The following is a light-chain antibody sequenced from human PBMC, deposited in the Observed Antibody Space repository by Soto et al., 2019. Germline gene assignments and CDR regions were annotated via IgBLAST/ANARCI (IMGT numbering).Light chain of an antibody. CDR3: CSYAGSTTHYV. CDR2: EVN. V-gene: IGLV2-23*02. Sequence: QSALTQPAAVSGSTGQSITISCTGTSSEVGYYNLVSWYQQHPGKAPKLIIYEVNKRPSGFSNRFSGSRSGNTASLTISGLQAEDEADYYCCSYAGSTTHYVFGTGTKVTVL. CDR1: SSEVGYYNL. J-gene: IGLJ1*01.